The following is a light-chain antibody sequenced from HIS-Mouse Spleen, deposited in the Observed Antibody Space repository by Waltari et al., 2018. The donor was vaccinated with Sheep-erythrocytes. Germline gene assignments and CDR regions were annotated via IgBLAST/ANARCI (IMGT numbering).Light chain of an antibody. J-gene: IGLJ2*01. CDR3: QAWDSSTAV. Sequence: QSVLTQPPSVSDAPRQRVTISCSGSSSNIGHHAVNWYQQLPGKAPKLLIYYDDLLPSGVSDRFSGSKSGTSASLAISGLQAMDEADYYCQAWDSSTAVFGGGTKLTVL. CDR1: SSNIGHHA. CDR2: YDD. V-gene: IGLV1-36*01.